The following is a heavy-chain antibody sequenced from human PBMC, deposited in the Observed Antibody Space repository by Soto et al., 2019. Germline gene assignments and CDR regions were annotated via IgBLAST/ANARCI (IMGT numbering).Heavy chain of an antibody. D-gene: IGHD2-15*01. Sequence: LKISCKGSGYSFTSYWISWVRQMPGKGLEWMGRIDPSDSYTNYSPSFQGHVTISADKSISTAYLQWSSLKASDTAMYYCARSVVVVAATEVNWFDPWGQGTLVTVSS. V-gene: IGHV5-10-1*01. CDR2: IDPSDSYT. CDR3: ARSVVVVAATEVNWFDP. J-gene: IGHJ5*02. CDR1: GYSFTSYW.